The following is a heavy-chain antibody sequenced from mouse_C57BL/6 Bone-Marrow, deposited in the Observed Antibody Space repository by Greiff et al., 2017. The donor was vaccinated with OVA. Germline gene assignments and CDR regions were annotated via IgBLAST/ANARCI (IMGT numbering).Heavy chain of an antibody. D-gene: IGHD1-1*01. J-gene: IGHJ1*03. CDR1: GYTFTDYN. CDR2: INPNNGGT. Sequence: EVQGVESGPELVKPGASVKIPCKASGYTFTDYNMDWVKQSHGKSLEWIGDINPNNGGTIYNQKFKGKATLTVDKSSSTAYMELRSLTSEDAAVYYCARGYYYGSSYGWYFDVWGTGTTVTVSS. V-gene: IGHV1-18*01. CDR3: ARGYYYGSSYGWYFDV.